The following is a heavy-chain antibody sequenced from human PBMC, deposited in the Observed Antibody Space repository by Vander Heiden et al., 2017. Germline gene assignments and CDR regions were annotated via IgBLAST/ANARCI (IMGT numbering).Heavy chain of an antibody. D-gene: IGHD2-2*03. CDR1: GFTFDGYA. V-gene: IGHV3-9*01. CDR3: ARMDRDGMDV. J-gene: IGHJ6*02. CDR2: ISWNSGNI. Sequence: EVQLVESGGGLVQPGRSLRLSCAASGFTFDGYAMHWVRQDPGKGLEWVSGISWNSGNIGDADSVKGRFTISRVSAKNSLYLQMKSLGAEDTGFYYGARMDRDGMDVRCQVRTVTVYS.